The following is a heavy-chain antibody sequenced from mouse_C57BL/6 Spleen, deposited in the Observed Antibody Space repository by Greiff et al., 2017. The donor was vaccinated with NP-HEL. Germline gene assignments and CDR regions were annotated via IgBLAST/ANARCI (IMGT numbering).Heavy chain of an antibody. CDR2: IDPSDSYT. Sequence: VQLQQPGAELVMPGASVKLSCKASGYTFTSYWMHWVKQRPGQGLEWIGEIDPSDSYTNYNQKFKGKSTLTVDKSSSTAYMQLSSLTSEDSAVYYCARFEGGLGYWGQGTTLTVSS. CDR1: GYTFTSYW. CDR3: ARFEGGLGY. V-gene: IGHV1-69*01. J-gene: IGHJ2*01. D-gene: IGHD1-1*02.